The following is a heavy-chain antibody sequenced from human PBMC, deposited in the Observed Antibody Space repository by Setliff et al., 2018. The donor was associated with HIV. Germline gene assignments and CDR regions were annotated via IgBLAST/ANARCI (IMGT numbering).Heavy chain of an antibody. CDR3: ARGIDNFWSGYVR. D-gene: IGHD3-3*01. V-gene: IGHV4-59*11. CDR1: GGFISSHY. J-gene: IGHJ4*02. CDR2: IYYNGNT. Sequence: SETLSLTCTVSGGFISSHYRSWIRLPPGKGLEWIGTIYYNGNTNYNPSLKSRVTILVDTSKNLFSLKLSSVTPADTAVYYCARGIDNFWSGYVRWGQGTLVTVSS.